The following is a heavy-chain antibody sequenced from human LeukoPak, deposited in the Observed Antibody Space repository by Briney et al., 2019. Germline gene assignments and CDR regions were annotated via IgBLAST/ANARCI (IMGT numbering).Heavy chain of an antibody. V-gene: IGHV3-21*01. CDR2: ISSSSSYI. Sequence: GGSLRLSCAASGFTFSSYSMNRVRQAPGKGLEWVSSISSSSSYIYYADSVKGRFTISRDNAKNSLYLQMNSLRAEDTAVYYCAWPYSSSSNYFDYWGQGTLVTVSS. D-gene: IGHD6-13*01. CDR1: GFTFSSYS. J-gene: IGHJ4*02. CDR3: AWPYSSSSNYFDY.